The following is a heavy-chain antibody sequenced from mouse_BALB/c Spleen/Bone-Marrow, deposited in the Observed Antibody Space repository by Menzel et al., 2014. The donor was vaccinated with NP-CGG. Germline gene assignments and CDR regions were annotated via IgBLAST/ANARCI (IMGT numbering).Heavy chain of an antibody. V-gene: IGHV14-3*02. J-gene: IGHJ3*01. CDR1: GFNIKDTY. CDR3: ARAGGCGKYLSWFAY. D-gene: IGHD2-1*01. CDR2: IDPANGNT. Sequence: EVMLVESGAELVKPGASVKLSCTASGFNIKDTYMHWVKQRPEQGLEWIGRIDPANGNTKYDPKFQGKATITADTSSNTAYLQLSSLTSEDTAVYYCARAGGCGKYLSWFAYWGQGTLGTVSA.